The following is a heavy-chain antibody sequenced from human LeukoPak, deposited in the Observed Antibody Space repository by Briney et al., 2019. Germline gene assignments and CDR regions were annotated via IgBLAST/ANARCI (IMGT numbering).Heavy chain of an antibody. CDR3: ARAGANGIEAAGSLRY. Sequence: SETLSLTCTVSGDSIRSYYWSWIRQSPGRGLEWVGFIYYTGTTNYNPSLKSRVTISVDTSKNQFSLKLSSVTAADTAVYYCARAGANGIEAAGSLRYWGQGTLVTVSS. J-gene: IGHJ4*02. D-gene: IGHD6-13*01. CDR1: GDSIRSYY. CDR2: IYYTGTT. V-gene: IGHV4-59*01.